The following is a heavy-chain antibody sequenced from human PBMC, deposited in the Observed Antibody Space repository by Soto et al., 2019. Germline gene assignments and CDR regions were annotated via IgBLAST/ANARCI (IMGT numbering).Heavy chain of an antibody. J-gene: IGHJ6*02. Sequence: PSETLSLTGTVSGGSISSYYCSWIRQPAGKGLEWIGRIYTSGSTNYNPSLKSRVTMSVDTSKNQFSLKLSSVTAADTAVYYCATISSSSSPFRDVWGQGTTVTVSS. CDR3: ATISSSSSPFRDV. D-gene: IGHD6-6*01. CDR2: IYTSGST. V-gene: IGHV4-4*07. CDR1: GGSISSYY.